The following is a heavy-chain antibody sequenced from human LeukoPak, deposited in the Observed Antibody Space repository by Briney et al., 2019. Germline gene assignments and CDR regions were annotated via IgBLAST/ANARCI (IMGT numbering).Heavy chain of an antibody. CDR3: AGAFMGSGSYYNDYYYYGMDV. D-gene: IGHD3-10*01. J-gene: IGHJ6*02. CDR1: GFTFSTYS. CDR2: VSIRSDYI. V-gene: IGHV3-21*01. Sequence: PGGSLRLSCAASGFTFSTYSMNWVRQAPGQGLEWVSSVSIRSDYIYYADSVKGRFTISRDNAKNSLFLQMNSLRAEDTAIYYCAGAFMGSGSYYNDYYYYGMDVWGQGTTVTVSS.